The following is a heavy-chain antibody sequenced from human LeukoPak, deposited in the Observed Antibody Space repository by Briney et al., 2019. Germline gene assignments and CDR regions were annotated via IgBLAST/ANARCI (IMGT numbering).Heavy chain of an antibody. CDR2: INPSGGST. CDR1: GYTFTDYY. V-gene: IGHV1-46*01. J-gene: IGHJ5*02. Sequence: GASVKVSCKASGYTFTDYYMHWVRQAPGQGLEWMGIINPSGGSTSYAQKFQGRVTMTRDTSTSTVYMELSSLRSEDTAVYYCARQFYDYVWGSYRSNWFDPWGQGTLVTVSS. D-gene: IGHD3-16*02. CDR3: ARQFYDYVWGSYRSNWFDP.